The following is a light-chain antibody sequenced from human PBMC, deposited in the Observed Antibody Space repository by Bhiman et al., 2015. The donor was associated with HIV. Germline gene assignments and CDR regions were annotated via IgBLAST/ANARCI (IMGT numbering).Light chain of an antibody. CDR1: TSNVGKNF. Sequence: QSVLTQPPSVSGAPGQRVTISCSGNTSNVGKNFVSWYQQFPRAAPKLLIYDNDKRPSGIPDRFSGSKSDTSASLDITGLQTGDEADYYCGAWDSNVSAYVFGAGTKVTVL. CDR3: GAWDSNVSAYV. J-gene: IGLJ1*01. CDR2: DND. V-gene: IGLV1-51*01.